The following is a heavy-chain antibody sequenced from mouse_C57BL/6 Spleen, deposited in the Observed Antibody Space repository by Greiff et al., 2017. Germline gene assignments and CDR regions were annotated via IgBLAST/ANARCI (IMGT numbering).Heavy chain of an antibody. Sequence: QVQLQQSGPELVKPGASVKLSCTASGYTFTSYDINWVKQRPGQGLEWIGWIYPRDGSTKYNEKFKGKVTLTVDTSSSTAYMELHSLTSDDSAVYFCARRSYYGRGGYFDYWGQGTTLTVSS. J-gene: IGHJ2*01. D-gene: IGHD1-1*01. CDR2: IYPRDGST. CDR3: ARRSYYGRGGYFDY. V-gene: IGHV1-85*01. CDR1: GYTFTSYD.